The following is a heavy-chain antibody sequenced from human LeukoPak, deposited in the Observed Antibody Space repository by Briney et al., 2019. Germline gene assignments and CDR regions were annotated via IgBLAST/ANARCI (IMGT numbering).Heavy chain of an antibody. D-gene: IGHD1-26*01. CDR1: GGSFSGYY. J-gene: IGHJ4*02. Sequence: SEALSLTCAVYGGSFSGYYWSWIRQPPGKGLEWIGEINHSGNTNYNPSLKSRVTISVDTSKNHFYLKLSSVTAADTAVYYCARQGSGSSYYYYTFPYWGQGTLVTVSS. CDR3: ARQGSGSSYYYYTFPY. V-gene: IGHV4-34*01. CDR2: INHSGNT.